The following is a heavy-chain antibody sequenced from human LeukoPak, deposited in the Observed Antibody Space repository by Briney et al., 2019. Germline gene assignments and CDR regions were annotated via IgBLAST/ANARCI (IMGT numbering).Heavy chain of an antibody. D-gene: IGHD3-22*01. CDR1: GGSIRSTTYY. J-gene: IGHJ4*02. CDR2: IYYTGNT. V-gene: IGHV4-39*07. CDR3: ARAPHFFDTSGSRYYFDS. Sequence: SETLSLTCTVSGGSIRSTTYYWGWIRQPPGKGLEWIASIYYTGNTYYNPSLMSRVTISVDTSKNQFSPHLSSVTAADTAVYYCARAPHFFDTSGSRYYFDSWGQGALVTVSS.